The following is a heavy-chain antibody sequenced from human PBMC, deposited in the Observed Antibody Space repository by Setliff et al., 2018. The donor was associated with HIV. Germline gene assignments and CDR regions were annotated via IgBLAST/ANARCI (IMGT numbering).Heavy chain of an antibody. CDR3: ARVTRFLGSFSTKNYFDY. CDR2: ISAYNGNT. CDR1: GGTFRKYS. J-gene: IGHJ4*02. Sequence: ASVKVSCKASGGTFRKYSINWVRQAPGQVLEWMGWISAYNGNTKYAQRIQGRVTMTTDTFTSTAYMELRSLRSGDTAVYYCARVTRFLGSFSTKNYFDYWVQGTLVTVAS. D-gene: IGHD3-3*01. V-gene: IGHV1-18*04.